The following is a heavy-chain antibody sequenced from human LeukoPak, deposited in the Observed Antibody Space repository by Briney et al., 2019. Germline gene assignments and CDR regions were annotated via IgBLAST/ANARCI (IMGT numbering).Heavy chain of an antibody. J-gene: IGHJ4*02. CDR3: ARGSLTGSKATDWGYFDY. CDR2: ISYDGSNK. CDR1: GFTFSSYG. V-gene: IGHV3-30*03. D-gene: IGHD3-9*01. Sequence: PGGSLRLSCAASGFTFSSYGMHWVRQAPGKGLEWVAVISYDGSNKYYADSVKGRFTISRDNSKNTLYLQMNSLRAEDTAVYYCARGSLTGSKATDWGYFDYWGQGTLVTVSS.